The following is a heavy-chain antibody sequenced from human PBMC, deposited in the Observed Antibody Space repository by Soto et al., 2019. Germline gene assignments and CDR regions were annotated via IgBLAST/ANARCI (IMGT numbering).Heavy chain of an antibody. CDR1: GFICSSYD. Sequence: PGGSLRLSCAVSGFICSSYDMSWVRQAPGKGLEWVSTILVGGSTHYEDSVKGRFTISRDTSKNTVYLQMNSLTAGDTAFYYCAKATATSGGAFEIYGQGTMVPVSS. CDR2: ILVGGST. D-gene: IGHD1-1*01. J-gene: IGHJ3*02. CDR3: AKATATSGGAFEI. V-gene: IGHV3-23*01.